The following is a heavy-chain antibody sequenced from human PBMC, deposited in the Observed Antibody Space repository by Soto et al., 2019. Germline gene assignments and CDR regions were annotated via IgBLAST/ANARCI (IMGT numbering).Heavy chain of an antibody. Sequence: QVQLVESGGGLVKPGGSLRLSCAASGFTFTDDFMTWIRQTPGKGLVWLSSINSGGYSVYYADSVKGRFTISRDNAKNSVYLQMNSLRGEDTAVYYCARGWELRDWGQGTLVTVSS. CDR2: INSGGYSV. J-gene: IGHJ4*02. V-gene: IGHV3-11*01. CDR1: GFTFTDDF. D-gene: IGHD1-26*01. CDR3: ARGWELRD.